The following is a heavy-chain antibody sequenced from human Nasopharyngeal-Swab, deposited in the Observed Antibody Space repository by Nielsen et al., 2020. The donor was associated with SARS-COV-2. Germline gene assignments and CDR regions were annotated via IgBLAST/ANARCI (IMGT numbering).Heavy chain of an antibody. D-gene: IGHD6-19*01. CDR1: GFTFSSCS. J-gene: IGHJ4*02. CDR3: AKGGRIAVAGNA. CDR2: ISSSSSYI. Sequence: GGSLTLSCAASGFTFSSCSMNWVRQAPGKGLEWVSSISSSSSYIYYADSVKGRFTISRDNAKNSLYLQMNSLRAEDTAVYYCAKGGRIAVAGNAGGQGTLVTVSS. V-gene: IGHV3-21*04.